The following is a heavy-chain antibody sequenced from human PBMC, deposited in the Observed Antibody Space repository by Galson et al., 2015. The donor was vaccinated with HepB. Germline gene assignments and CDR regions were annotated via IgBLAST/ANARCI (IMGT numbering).Heavy chain of an antibody. D-gene: IGHD5-24*01. CDR1: GFTFSYYS. V-gene: IGHV3-21*01. J-gene: IGHJ4*02. Sequence: SLRLSCAASGFTFSYYSMNWVRQAPGKGLEWVSSIISGSTYIYYEDSVKGRFAISRDNARNSLYLQMNSLRAEDTAIYYCVRGGTSGRYNVDYWGQGTLVTVSS. CDR3: VRGGTSGRYNVDY. CDR2: IISGSTYI.